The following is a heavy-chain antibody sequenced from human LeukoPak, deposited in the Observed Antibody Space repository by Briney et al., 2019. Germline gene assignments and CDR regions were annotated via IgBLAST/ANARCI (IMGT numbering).Heavy chain of an antibody. D-gene: IGHD2-8*02. CDR2: IYTSGST. V-gene: IGHV4-4*07. Sequence: SETLSITCSVSGGSISSYFWAWIRQSAGQGLEWIGRIYTSGSTNYNPSLKGRVTMSQDTSTNQVSLKLTSVTAADTAVYYCARFTGGTVAFDIWGQGTLVVVSS. J-gene: IGHJ3*02. CDR3: ARFTGGTVAFDI. CDR1: GGSISSYF.